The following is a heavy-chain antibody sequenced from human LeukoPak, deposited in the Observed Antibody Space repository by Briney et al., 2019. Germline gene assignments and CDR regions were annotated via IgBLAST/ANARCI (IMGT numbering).Heavy chain of an antibody. J-gene: IGHJ4*02. V-gene: IGHV4-4*07. D-gene: IGHD1-26*01. Sequence: SETLSLTCTVSGGSISNYYWSWIRQPAGKGLEWIGRIYTSGSTNYNPSLKSRVTMSVDTPKNQFSLKLTSVIAADTAVYYCARGPTTSGSYNYFDYWGQGTLVTVSS. CDR1: GGSISNYY. CDR3: ARGPTTSGSYNYFDY. CDR2: IYTSGST.